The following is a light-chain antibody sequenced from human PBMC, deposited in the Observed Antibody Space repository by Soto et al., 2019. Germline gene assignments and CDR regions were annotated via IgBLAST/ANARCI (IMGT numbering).Light chain of an antibody. CDR2: AAS. V-gene: IGKV1-27*01. J-gene: IGKJ4*01. Sequence: DIQMTQSPSSLSASVGDRVTITCRASQDISNYLAWYQQKPGKVPKVLIFAASTLQSGVPSRFSGGGSGTAFTLTISSLQPEDVATYYCQKYNGVPLTFGGGTKVEIK. CDR1: QDISNY. CDR3: QKYNGVPLT.